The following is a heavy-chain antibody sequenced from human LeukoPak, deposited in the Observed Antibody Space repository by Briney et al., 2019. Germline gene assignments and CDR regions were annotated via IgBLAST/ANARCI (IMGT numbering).Heavy chain of an antibody. Sequence: ASVKVSCKASGYTFTGYYMHWVRQAPGQGLEWMGWINPNSGGTNYAQKFQGRVTMTRDTSISTAYMGLSRLRSDDTAVYYCARVRSYCRGDCYSVGYYYYYYMDVWGKGTTVIVSS. J-gene: IGHJ6*03. V-gene: IGHV1-2*02. CDR3: ARVRSYCRGDCYSVGYYYYYYMDV. D-gene: IGHD2-21*02. CDR1: GYTFTGYY. CDR2: INPNSGGT.